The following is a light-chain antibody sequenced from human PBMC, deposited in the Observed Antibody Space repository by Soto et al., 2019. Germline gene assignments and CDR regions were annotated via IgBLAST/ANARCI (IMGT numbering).Light chain of an antibody. CDR2: GAS. CDR1: QSVSRSY. CDR3: QQYDNPPRT. J-gene: IGKJ1*01. Sequence: ETVLTQSPGTLSLSPGERATLSCRASQSVSRSYLAWYQQKPGQAPRLLIYGASTRPTGIPARFSGSGSGTDFTLTISRLEPEDFAVYFCQQYDNPPRTFGQGTKVEMK. V-gene: IGKV3-20*01.